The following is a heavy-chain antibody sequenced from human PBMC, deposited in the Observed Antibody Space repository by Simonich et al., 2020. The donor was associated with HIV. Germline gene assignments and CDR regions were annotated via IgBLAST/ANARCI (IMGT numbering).Heavy chain of an antibody. Sequence: QVQLQQWGAGLLKPSETLSLTCAVYGGSFSGYYWSWIRQPPGKGQAWLGEINHSVNTTYNPSLNSRVTIAVDNSKNQFSLKLTSVTAADTAVYYCATAAASHSGSYGGYYYYGMDVWGQGTTVTVSS. V-gene: IGHV4-34*01. J-gene: IGHJ6*02. CDR2: INHSVNT. CDR3: ATAAASHSGSYGGYYYYGMDV. D-gene: IGHD1-26*01. CDR1: GGSFSGYY.